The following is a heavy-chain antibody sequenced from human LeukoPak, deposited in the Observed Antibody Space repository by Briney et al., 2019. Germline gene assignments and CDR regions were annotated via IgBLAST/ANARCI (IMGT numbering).Heavy chain of an antibody. D-gene: IGHD2-15*01. CDR2: IIPIFGTA. CDR1: GGTFSSYA. Sequence: ASVKVSCKASGGTFSSYAISWVRQAPGQGLEWMGGIIPIFGTANYAQKFQGRVTMTRDTSTSTVYMELSSLRSEDTAVYYCASSGVASLGYCSGGSCYSFDYWGQGTLVTVSS. CDR3: ASSGVASLGYCSGGSCYSFDY. V-gene: IGHV1-69*05. J-gene: IGHJ4*02.